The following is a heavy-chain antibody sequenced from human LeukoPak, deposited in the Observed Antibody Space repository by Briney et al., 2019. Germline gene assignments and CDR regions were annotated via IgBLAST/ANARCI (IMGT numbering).Heavy chain of an antibody. J-gene: IGHJ5*02. Sequence: SETLSLTCTVSGDSISSSTYYWGWIRQPPGKGLEWIGSIYYNGHTYYSPSLKSRVTISIDTSNQFSLRLDSMTAADTAVYYCVRDPKSAVAADWFDPWGQGTLVTVSS. D-gene: IGHD6-19*01. CDR3: VRDPKSAVAADWFDP. V-gene: IGHV4-39*07. CDR2: IYYNGHT. CDR1: GDSISSSTYY.